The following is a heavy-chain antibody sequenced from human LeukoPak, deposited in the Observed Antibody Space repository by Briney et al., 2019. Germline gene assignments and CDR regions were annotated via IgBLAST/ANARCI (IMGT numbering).Heavy chain of an antibody. D-gene: IGHD3-9*01. CDR1: GFTFSSYA. J-gene: IGHJ3*02. V-gene: IGHV3-30*04. CDR2: ISYDGSNK. CDR3: TALRYFDWPRIDAFDI. Sequence: GGSLRLSCAASGFTFSSYAMHWVRQAPGKGLEWVALISYDGSNKYYADSVKGRFTISRDNSKNTAYLQMNSLKTEDTAVYYCTALRYFDWPRIDAFDIWGQGTMVTVSS.